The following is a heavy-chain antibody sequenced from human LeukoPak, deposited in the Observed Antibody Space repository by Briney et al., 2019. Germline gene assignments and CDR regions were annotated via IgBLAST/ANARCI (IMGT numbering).Heavy chain of an antibody. CDR2: INHSGST. CDR3: ARGLFGAAPRLFDY. J-gene: IGHJ4*02. D-gene: IGHD6-6*01. V-gene: IGHV4-34*01. Sequence: ASETLSLTCAVYGGSFSGYYWSWIRQPPGKGLEWIGEINHSGSTNYNPSLKSRVTISVDTSKNQFSLKLGSVTAADTAVYYCARGLFGAAPRLFDYWGQGTLVTVSS. CDR1: GGSFSGYY.